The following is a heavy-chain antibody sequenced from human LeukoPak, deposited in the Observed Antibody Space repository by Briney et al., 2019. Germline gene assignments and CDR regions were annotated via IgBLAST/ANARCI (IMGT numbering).Heavy chain of an antibody. J-gene: IGHJ4*02. CDR1: EFTVSSNY. V-gene: IGHV3-66*01. CDR3: ARSGSYLWRGHFDY. Sequence: PGGSLRLSCTASEFTVSSNYMSWVRQAPGKGLEWVSFIYSGGNTYYADSVKGRFTISRETSRNTLFLQMNGLRAEDTAVYYCARSGSYLWRGHFDYWGQGTLVTVSS. D-gene: IGHD1-26*01. CDR2: IYSGGNT.